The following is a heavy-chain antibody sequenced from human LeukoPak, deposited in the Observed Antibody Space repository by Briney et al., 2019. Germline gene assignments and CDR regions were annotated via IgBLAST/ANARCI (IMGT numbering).Heavy chain of an antibody. CDR3: ARGSYGDYDY. CDR2: ISSSGSTI. CDR1: GFTFSSYE. J-gene: IGHJ4*02. Sequence: GGSLRLSCAVSGFTFSSYEMNWVRQAPGKGLEWVSYISSSGSTIYYADSVKGRFTISRDNAKNSLYLQMNSLRAEDTAVYYCARGSYGDYDYWGQGTLVTVSS. V-gene: IGHV3-48*03. D-gene: IGHD4-17*01.